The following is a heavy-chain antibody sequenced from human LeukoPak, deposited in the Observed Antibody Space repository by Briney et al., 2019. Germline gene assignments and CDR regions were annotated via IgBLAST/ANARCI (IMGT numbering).Heavy chain of an antibody. J-gene: IGHJ3*02. CDR1: GFTFSSYS. CDR2: ISSSSSYI. CDR3: AKDPGYYDSSGYWYI. Sequence: PGGSLRLSCAASGFTFSSYSMNWVRQAPGKGLEWVSSISSSSSYIYYADSVKGRFTISRDNSKNVLYLQMNSLRAEDTAVYYCAKDPGYYDSSGYWYIWGQGTMVTVSS. D-gene: IGHD3-22*01. V-gene: IGHV3-21*04.